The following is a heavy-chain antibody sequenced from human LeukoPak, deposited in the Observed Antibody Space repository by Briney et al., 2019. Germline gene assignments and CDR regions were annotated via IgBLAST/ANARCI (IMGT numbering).Heavy chain of an antibody. CDR3: ARDLGGWYPGDY. D-gene: IGHD6-19*01. Sequence: GASVKVSCKASGGTFSSYAISWVRQAPGQGLEWMGRINPNSGGTNYAQKFQGRVTMTRDTSISTAYMELSRLRSDDTAVYYCARDLGGWYPGDYWGQGTLVTVSS. CDR1: GGTFSSYA. V-gene: IGHV1-2*06. CDR2: INPNSGGT. J-gene: IGHJ4*02.